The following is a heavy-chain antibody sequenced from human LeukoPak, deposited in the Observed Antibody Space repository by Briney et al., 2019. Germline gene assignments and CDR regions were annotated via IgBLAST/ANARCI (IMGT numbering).Heavy chain of an antibody. Sequence: GGSLRLSCAAPGFTFSSYAMSWVRQAPGKGLEWVSAISGSGGSTYYADSVKGRFTISRDNSKNTLYLQMNSLRAEDTAVYYCAKSPDIVVVPAAYDWGQGTLVTASS. CDR3: AKSPDIVVVPAAYD. V-gene: IGHV3-23*01. CDR1: GFTFSSYA. CDR2: ISGSGGST. J-gene: IGHJ4*02. D-gene: IGHD2-2*01.